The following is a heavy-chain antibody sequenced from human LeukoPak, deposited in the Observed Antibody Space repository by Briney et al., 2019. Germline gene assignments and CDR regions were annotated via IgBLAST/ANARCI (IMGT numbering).Heavy chain of an antibody. CDR3: AREAWFDP. V-gene: IGHV3-30*04. CDR1: GFTFSSYA. Sequence: GRSLRLSCAASGFTFSSYAMHWVRQAPGKGLEWVAVISYDGSNKYYADSVKGRFTISRDNSKNTLYLQMNSLRAEDTAVYYCAREAWFDPWGQGTLVTAPS. J-gene: IGHJ5*02. CDR2: ISYDGSNK.